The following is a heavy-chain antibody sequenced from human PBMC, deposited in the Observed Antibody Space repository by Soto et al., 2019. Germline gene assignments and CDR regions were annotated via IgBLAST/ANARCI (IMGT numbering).Heavy chain of an antibody. D-gene: IGHD2-8*02. CDR3: ARHEGWTGPDQ. CDR2: IFHDGNT. Sequence: PALTCAVSGASIGSGGWWSWVRQPPGKGLEWIAEIFHDGNTNYSPSLKSRVTISVDKSQNQFSLNVYSVTAADTAVYYCARHEGWTGPDQWGQGTLVTVSS. V-gene: IGHV4-4*02. J-gene: IGHJ5*02. CDR1: GASIGSGGW.